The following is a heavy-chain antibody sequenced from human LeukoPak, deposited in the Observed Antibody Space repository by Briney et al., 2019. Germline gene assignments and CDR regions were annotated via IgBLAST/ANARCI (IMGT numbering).Heavy chain of an antibody. Sequence: GASVKVSCKASGYIFTDYYMHWVRQAPGQGLEWMAWINPKSGGTNYAQKFQGRVTMTRDTSISTAYMELTSLRSDDTALYYCATGKLVANSNWFDSWGQGTLATVSS. CDR1: GYIFTDYY. CDR2: INPKSGGT. V-gene: IGHV1-2*02. J-gene: IGHJ5*01. CDR3: ATGKLVANSNWFDS. D-gene: IGHD5-12*01.